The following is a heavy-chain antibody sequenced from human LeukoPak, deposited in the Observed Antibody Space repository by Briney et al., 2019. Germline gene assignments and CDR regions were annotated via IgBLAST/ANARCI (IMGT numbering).Heavy chain of an antibody. CDR1: GFTFSSYA. CDR2: ISGSGGST. Sequence: EAGGSLRLSCAASGFTFSSYAMSWVRQAPGKGLEWVSAISGSGGSTYYADSVKGRFTISRDSSKNTLYLQMNSLRAEDTAVYYCAKVPRWELLPYFDYWGQGTLVTVSS. CDR3: AKVPRWELLPYFDY. J-gene: IGHJ4*02. V-gene: IGHV3-23*01. D-gene: IGHD1-26*01.